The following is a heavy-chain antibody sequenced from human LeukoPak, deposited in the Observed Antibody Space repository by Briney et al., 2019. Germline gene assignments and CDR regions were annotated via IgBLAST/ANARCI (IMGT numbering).Heavy chain of an antibody. CDR2: INHSGST. CDR3: ARRGNMIGFDY. D-gene: IGHD3-22*01. Sequence: ESLRLSCAASGFSVGSTYMSWVRQPPGKGLEWIGEINHSGSTNYNPSLKSRVTISVDTSKNQFSLKLSSVTAADTAVYYCARRGNMIGFDYWGQGTLVTVSS. V-gene: IGHV4-34*01. CDR1: GFSVGSTY. J-gene: IGHJ4*02.